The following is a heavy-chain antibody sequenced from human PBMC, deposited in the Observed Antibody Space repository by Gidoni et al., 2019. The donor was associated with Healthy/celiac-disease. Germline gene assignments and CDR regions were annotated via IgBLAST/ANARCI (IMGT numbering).Heavy chain of an antibody. D-gene: IGHD6-13*01. J-gene: IGHJ6*02. CDR2: IYTSGST. Sequence: QVQLQESGPGLVKPSQTLSLTCTVSGGSIRSGSYYWSWIRQPAGKGLEWIGRIYTSGSTNYNPSLKSRVTISVDTSKTQFSLKLSSVTAADTAVYYCARDSSSWDYYYGMDVWGQGTTVTVSS. V-gene: IGHV4-61*02. CDR1: GGSIRSGSYY. CDR3: ARDSSSWDYYYGMDV.